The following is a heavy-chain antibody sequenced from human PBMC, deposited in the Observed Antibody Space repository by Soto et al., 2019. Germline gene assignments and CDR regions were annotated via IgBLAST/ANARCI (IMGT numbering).Heavy chain of an antibody. Sequence: GGSLRLSCAASGFTFVSYSINLFRQAPFKWLEWVSSLSSSSGHIYYADSVKGRFTISRDNAKNSLYLQMNSLRAEDTAVYYCVRHWLATREFDYWGQGTLVTVSS. CDR1: GFTFVSYS. V-gene: IGHV3-21*01. CDR3: VRHWLATREFDY. J-gene: IGHJ4*02. CDR2: LSSSSGHI. D-gene: IGHD1-26*01.